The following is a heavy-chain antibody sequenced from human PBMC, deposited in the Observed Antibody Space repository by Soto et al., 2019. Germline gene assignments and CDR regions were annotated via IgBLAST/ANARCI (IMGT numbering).Heavy chain of an antibody. CDR3: ARDSYDSSGYYLTDAFDI. V-gene: IGHV4-4*07. CDR2: IYTSGST. D-gene: IGHD3-22*01. CDR1: GGSISGYY. Sequence: PSETLSLTCTVSGGSISGYYWSWIRQPAGKGLEWIGRIYTSGSTNYNPSLKSRVTMSVDTSKNQFSLKLSSVTAADTAVYYCARDSYDSSGYYLTDAFDIWGQGTMVTVS. J-gene: IGHJ3*02.